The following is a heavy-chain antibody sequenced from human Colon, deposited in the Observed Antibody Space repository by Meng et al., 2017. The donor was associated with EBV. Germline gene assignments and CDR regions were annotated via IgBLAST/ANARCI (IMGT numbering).Heavy chain of an antibody. D-gene: IGHD3-10*01. Sequence: LTVQESGPGLVKPSQTLSLPCAVSGGSSTSGGYYWTWIRQPPGKGLEWIGYIFYTGSTYYNPSLKSRVTISLDTSKNQFSLKLSSVTAADTAVYYCARDQIGGDGWFDPWGRGTLVTVSS. CDR1: GGSSTSGGYY. CDR2: IFYTGST. J-gene: IGHJ5*02. CDR3: ARDQIGGDGWFDP. V-gene: IGHV4-30-4*01.